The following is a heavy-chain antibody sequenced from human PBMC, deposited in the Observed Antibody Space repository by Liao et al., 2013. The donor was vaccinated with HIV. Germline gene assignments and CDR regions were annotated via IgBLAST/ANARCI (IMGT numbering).Heavy chain of an antibody. CDR1: GGSFNDYY. CDR3: ATIIDVYNGFDY. J-gene: IGHJ4*02. D-gene: IGHD5-24*01. V-gene: IGHV4-34*01. CDR2: SIIVGAP. Sequence: QVQLQQWGAGLLKPSETLSLTCAVYGGSFNDYYWSWIRQPPREGGVEWDWGKSIIVGAPTTTRPSKSRVTISVDTSKNQFSLRLSSVTAADTAVYYCATIIDVYNGFDYWGQGTLVTVSS.